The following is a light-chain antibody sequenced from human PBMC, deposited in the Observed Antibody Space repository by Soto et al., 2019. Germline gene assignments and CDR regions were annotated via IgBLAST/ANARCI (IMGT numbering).Light chain of an antibody. Sequence: QSVLAQPASVSGSPGQSITISCAGSSRDIGGYDFVSWYRQHPGEVPKLIIFDVSDRPSGVSDRFSGSKSGDTASLTISGLQVGDEADYYCSSFSNSDTPYVFGTGTKVTVL. V-gene: IGLV2-14*03. CDR2: DVS. CDR1: SRDIGGYDF. CDR3: SSFSNSDTPYV. J-gene: IGLJ1*01.